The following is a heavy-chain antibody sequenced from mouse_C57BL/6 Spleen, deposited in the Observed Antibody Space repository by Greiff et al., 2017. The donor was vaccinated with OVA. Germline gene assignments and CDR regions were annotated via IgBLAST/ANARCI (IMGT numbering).Heavy chain of an antibody. CDR3: ASRSSSDWYFDV. D-gene: IGHD1-1*01. Sequence: VQVVESVAELVRPGASVKLSCTASGFNIKNTYMHWVKQRPEQGLEWIGRIDPANGNTKYAPKFQGKATITADTSSNTAYLQLSSLTSEDTAIYYCASRSSSDWYFDVWGTGTTVTVSS. CDR1: GFNIKNTY. J-gene: IGHJ1*03. CDR2: IDPANGNT. V-gene: IGHV14-3*01.